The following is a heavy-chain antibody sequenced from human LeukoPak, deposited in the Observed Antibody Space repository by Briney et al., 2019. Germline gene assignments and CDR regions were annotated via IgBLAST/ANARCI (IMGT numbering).Heavy chain of an antibody. CDR3: AGERGEEYSSGWYKTNYFDN. J-gene: IGHJ4*02. CDR1: GDSVSSVTDY. CDR2: ADSSGGT. V-gene: IGHV4-39*07. Sequence: SETLSLTCTVAGDSVSSVTDYWAWIRQPPGKGLEWIASADSSGGTYYNPSVESRVAISADMSKKQISLTLTSVTGADTAVYYCAGERGEEYSSGWYKTNYFDNWGQGIRVTVSS. D-gene: IGHD6-19*01.